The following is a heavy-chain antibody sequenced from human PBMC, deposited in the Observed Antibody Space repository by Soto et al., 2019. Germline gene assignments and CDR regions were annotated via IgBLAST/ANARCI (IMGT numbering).Heavy chain of an antibody. V-gene: IGHV3-30*18. CDR3: AKPRHSGYQKDYGGSELGY. J-gene: IGHJ4*02. CDR1: GFTFSSYG. D-gene: IGHD5-12*01. Sequence: GGSLRLSCAASGFTFSSYGMHWVRQAPGKGLEWVAVISYDGSNKYYADSVKGRFTISRDNSKNTLYLQMNSLRAEDTAVYYYAKPRHSGYQKDYGGSELGYWGQGTLVTVSS. CDR2: ISYDGSNK.